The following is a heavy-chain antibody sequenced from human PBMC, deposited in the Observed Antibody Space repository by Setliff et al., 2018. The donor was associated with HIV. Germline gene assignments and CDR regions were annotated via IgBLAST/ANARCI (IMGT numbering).Heavy chain of an antibody. CDR2: INAGNGNT. V-gene: IGHV1-3*01. CDR1: GYSFTSYT. Sequence: GASVKVSCKASGYSFTSYTIHWVRQAPGQRLEWMGWINAGNGNTKYSQNFRGRVTFTRDTSASTAYMELSGLGFEDTAVYYCARLSSAAMWGVGAFDIWGQGTMVTVSS. CDR3: ARLSSAAMWGVGAFDI. J-gene: IGHJ3*02. D-gene: IGHD2-2*01.